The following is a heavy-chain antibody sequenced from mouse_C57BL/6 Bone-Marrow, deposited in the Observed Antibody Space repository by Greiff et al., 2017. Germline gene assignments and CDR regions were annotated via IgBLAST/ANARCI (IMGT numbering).Heavy chain of an antibody. CDR3: ASSYYGNDWCCGV. D-gene: IGHD2-10*01. V-gene: IGHV1-55*01. Sequence: QVQLQQPGAELVKPGASVKMSCKASGYTFTSYWITWVKQRPGQGLEWIGDIYPGSGSTNYNEKFKSKATLTVDTSSSTAYMHLSSLTSEDSAVYYCASSYYGNDWCCGVWGRGTAVMVTS. J-gene: IGHJ1*03. CDR1: GYTFTSYW. CDR2: IYPGSGST.